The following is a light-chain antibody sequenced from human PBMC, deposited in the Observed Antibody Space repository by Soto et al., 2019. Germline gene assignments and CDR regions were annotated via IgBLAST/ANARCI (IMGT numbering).Light chain of an antibody. V-gene: IGLV2-14*01. CDR1: SSDVGGYNY. CDR3: STYTSSRSPYV. J-gene: IGLJ1*01. Sequence: QSVLTQPASVSGSPGQSITISCTGTSSDVGGYNYVSWYQQHPTTAPKLMIYEISNRPSGVSNRFSGSKSGTSASLSISGLQAEDEADYYCSTYTSSRSPYVFGAGTKLTVL. CDR2: EIS.